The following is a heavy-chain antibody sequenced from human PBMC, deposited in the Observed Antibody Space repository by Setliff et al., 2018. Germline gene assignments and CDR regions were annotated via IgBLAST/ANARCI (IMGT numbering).Heavy chain of an antibody. CDR1: ADSMNNNF. Sequence: NPPETLSLTCIVSADSMNNNFWTWIRRPPGKGLEWIGYIYPDGTTNYNPSLKSRMTISLDMSKNQFSLTLRSVTAADTAMYYCARGINSVSWTPKYWGRGTLVTVSS. CDR2: IYPDGTT. V-gene: IGHV4-4*08. J-gene: IGHJ4*02. CDR3: ARGINSVSWTPKY. D-gene: IGHD6-13*01.